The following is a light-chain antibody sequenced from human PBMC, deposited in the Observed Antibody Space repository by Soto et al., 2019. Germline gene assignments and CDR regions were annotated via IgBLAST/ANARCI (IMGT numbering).Light chain of an antibody. V-gene: IGLV2-14*01. CDR3: NSHTSSSTRPYV. J-gene: IGLJ1*01. CDR1: SSDVGGYNY. Sequence: QSVLTQPASVSGSPGQSITISCTGTSSDVGGYNYVSWYQQHPGKAPKLMIYEVSNRPSGVSNRFSGSKSGNTASLTIFRLQAEDEADYYCNSHTSSSTRPYVFGTGTKVTVL. CDR2: EVS.